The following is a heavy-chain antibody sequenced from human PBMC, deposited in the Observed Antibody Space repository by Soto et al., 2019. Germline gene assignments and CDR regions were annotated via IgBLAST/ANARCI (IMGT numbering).Heavy chain of an antibody. V-gene: IGHV3-23*01. CDR3: AKNPGAELVQLDTVDRFGT. D-gene: IGHD1-1*01. Sequence: GGSLRLSCAASGFIFENFGMSWVRQAPGKGLEWISSISGSGFKKYYADSVKGRFTISRDNSKSTVYLELNNLSAEDTAVYHCAKNPGAELVQLDTVDRFGTWGQGSVVTVSS. CDR1: GFIFENFG. J-gene: IGHJ5*02. CDR2: ISGSGFKK.